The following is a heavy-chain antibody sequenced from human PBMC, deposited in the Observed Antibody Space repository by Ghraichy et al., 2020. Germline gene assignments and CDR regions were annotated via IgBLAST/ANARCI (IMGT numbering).Heavy chain of an antibody. CDR1: GGSFSGYY. D-gene: IGHD3-16*01. CDR3: ARGRKGRIMITFGGYYFDY. J-gene: IGHJ4*02. Sequence: SETLSLTCAVYGGSFSGYYWSWIRQPPGKGLEWIGEINHSGSTNYNPSLKSRVTISVDTSKNQFSLKLSSVTAADTAVYYCARGRKGRIMITFGGYYFDYWGQGTLVTVSS. V-gene: IGHV4-34*01. CDR2: INHSGST.